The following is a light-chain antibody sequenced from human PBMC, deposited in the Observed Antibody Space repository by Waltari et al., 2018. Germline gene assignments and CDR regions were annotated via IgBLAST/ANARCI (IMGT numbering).Light chain of an antibody. CDR2: RNN. Sequence: QAGLTQPPSVSKGLRQTATLTCTGNNNNVGNEGAPWLQQHQGHPPKLLFNRNNNRPSGISERFSASRSGSTASLTITGLQTEDEADYYCSAWDRSLSAWVFGGGTKLTVL. J-gene: IGLJ3*02. V-gene: IGLV10-54*04. CDR3: SAWDRSLSAWV. CDR1: NNNVGNEG.